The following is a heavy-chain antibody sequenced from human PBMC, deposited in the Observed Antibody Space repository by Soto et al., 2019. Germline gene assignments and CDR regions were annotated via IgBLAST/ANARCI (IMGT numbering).Heavy chain of an antibody. CDR1: GGTLNSYT. CDR3: ARANDYTNYVWFDP. Sequence: QVQLAQSGAEVTKPGSSVKVSCTASGGTLNSYTISWLRQAPGQGLEWMGKIIPMLGTADYAQKFQGRITITADTSTGTAYMELSSLTSEDTAVYFCARANDYTNYVWFDPWGQGTLVTVSS. V-gene: IGHV1-69*08. CDR2: IIPMLGTA. J-gene: IGHJ5*02. D-gene: IGHD4-4*01.